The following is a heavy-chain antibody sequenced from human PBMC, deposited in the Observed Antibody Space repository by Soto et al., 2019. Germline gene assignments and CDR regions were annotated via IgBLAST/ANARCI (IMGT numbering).Heavy chain of an antibody. Sequence: QVQLVQSGAEVKKPGASVKVSCKASGYTFTSYAMHWVRQAPGQRLEWMGWINAGNGNTKYSQKFQGRVTITRDTSASTAYMELSSLRSEDTAVYYCARARAYSSSSWWFDPWGQGTLVTVSS. D-gene: IGHD6-6*01. CDR2: INAGNGNT. CDR1: GYTFTSYA. J-gene: IGHJ5*02. CDR3: ARARAYSSSSWWFDP. V-gene: IGHV1-3*01.